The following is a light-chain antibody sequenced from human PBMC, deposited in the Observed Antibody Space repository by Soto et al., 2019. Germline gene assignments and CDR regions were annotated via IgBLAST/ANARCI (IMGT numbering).Light chain of an antibody. CDR1: QSISSY. CDR2: AAS. Sequence: DIQMTQSPSSLSASVGDRVTITCRSSQSISSYLNWYQQKPGKAPKLLIYAASTLQSGVPSRFSGSGSGTDFTLTISSLQPEDFATYFCLQDYNLPRTFGQGTKVEI. CDR3: LQDYNLPRT. J-gene: IGKJ1*01. V-gene: IGKV1-39*01.